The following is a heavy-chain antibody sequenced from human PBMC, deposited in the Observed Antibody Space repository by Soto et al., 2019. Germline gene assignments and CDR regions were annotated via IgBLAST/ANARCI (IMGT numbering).Heavy chain of an antibody. V-gene: IGHV3-73*02. D-gene: IGHD4-4*01. CDR2: TRSKAHSYAT. CDR3: TRHTVDY. Sequence: EVQLVESGGGLVQPGGSLKLSCAASGFSFSDSAIHWVRQASGKGLEWVGRTRSKAHSYATAFAASVKGRFTISRDDSKNKVYLQMNSLKTEDTAVYYGTRHTVDYWGQGTLVTVSS. CDR1: GFSFSDSA. J-gene: IGHJ4*02.